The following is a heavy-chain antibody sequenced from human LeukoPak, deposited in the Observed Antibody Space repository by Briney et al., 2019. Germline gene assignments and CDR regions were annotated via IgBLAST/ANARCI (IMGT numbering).Heavy chain of an antibody. D-gene: IGHD5-12*01. V-gene: IGHV3-30-3*01. Sequence: GRSLRLSCAASGFTFSSYAMHWVRQAPGKGLEWVAVISYDGSNKYYADSVKGRFTISRDNSKNTLYLQMNGLRAEDTAVYYCATLIVATTGRDYWGQGTLVTVSS. CDR3: ATLIVATTGRDY. J-gene: IGHJ4*02. CDR2: ISYDGSNK. CDR1: GFTFSSYA.